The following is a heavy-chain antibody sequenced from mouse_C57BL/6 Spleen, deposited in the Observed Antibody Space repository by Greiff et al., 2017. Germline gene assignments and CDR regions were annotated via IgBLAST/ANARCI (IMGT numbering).Heavy chain of an antibody. J-gene: IGHJ2*01. CDR1: GYAFTNYL. D-gene: IGHD1-1*01. Sequence: VQLQQSGAELVRPGTSVKVSCKASGYAFTNYLIEWVKQRPGQGLEWIGVINPGSGGTNYNEKFKGKATLTADKSSSTAYMQLSSLTSEDSAVYFCARQDYYGSERYFDYWGQGTTLTVSS. CDR2: INPGSGGT. V-gene: IGHV1-54*01. CDR3: ARQDYYGSERYFDY.